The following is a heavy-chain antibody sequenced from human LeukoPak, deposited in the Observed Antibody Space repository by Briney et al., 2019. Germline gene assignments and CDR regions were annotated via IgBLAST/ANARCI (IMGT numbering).Heavy chain of an antibody. CDR1: GYTFTGYY. CDR2: INPNSGGT. V-gene: IGHV1-2*02. D-gene: IGHD3-16*01. Sequence: GASVKVSCKASGYTFTGYYMHWVRQAPGQGLEWMGWINPNSGGTNYAQKLQGRVTMTTDTSTSTAYMELRSLRSDDTAVYYCARDSFFDYVWGSSHIAFDIWGQGTMVTVSS. J-gene: IGHJ3*02. CDR3: ARDSFFDYVWGSSHIAFDI.